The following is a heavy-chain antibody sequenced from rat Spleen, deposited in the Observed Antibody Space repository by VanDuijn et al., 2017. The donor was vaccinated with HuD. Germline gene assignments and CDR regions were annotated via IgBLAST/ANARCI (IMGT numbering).Heavy chain of an antibody. D-gene: IGHD1-2*01. V-gene: IGHV2-13*01. J-gene: IGHJ2*01. CDR3: ARADIGAIYTDGI. CDR1: GFSLSNYG. CDR2: IWGNGSP. Sequence: QVQLKESGPGLVQPSQTLSLTCTVSGFSLSNYGVIWVRQPPGKGLEWMGVIWGNGSPNYNSALKSRLSISRDTSKSQVYLKMNSLQTEDTAPYYCARADIGAIYTDGIWGQGVMVTVSS.